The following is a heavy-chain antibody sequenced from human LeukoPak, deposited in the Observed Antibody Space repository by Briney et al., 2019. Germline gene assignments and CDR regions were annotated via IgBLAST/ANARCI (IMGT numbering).Heavy chain of an antibody. CDR1: GFTFSSYA. J-gene: IGHJ4*02. D-gene: IGHD3-10*01. V-gene: IGHV3-23*01. CDR3: AKDWDPILWFGEFDY. CDR2: ISGSGGST. Sequence: PGGSLRLSCAASGFTFSSYAMSWVRQAPGKGLEWVSAISGSGGSTYYADSVKGRFTISRDNSKNTLYLQMNSLRAEDTAVYYCAKDWDPILWFGEFDYWGQGTLVTVSS.